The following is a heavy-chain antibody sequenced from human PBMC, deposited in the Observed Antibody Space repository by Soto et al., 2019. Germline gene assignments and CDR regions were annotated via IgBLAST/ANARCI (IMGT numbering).Heavy chain of an antibody. J-gene: IGHJ3*02. D-gene: IGHD2-15*01. V-gene: IGHV1-2*02. Sequence: SVKGSCKASGYTFTCYYMHWVRQAPGQGLEWMGWINPNSGGTNYAQKFQGRVTMTRDTSISTAYMELSRLRSDDTAVYYCARVRRAIVVVVAATDAFDIWGQGTMVPVSS. CDR2: INPNSGGT. CDR3: ARVRRAIVVVVAATDAFDI. CDR1: GYTFTCYY.